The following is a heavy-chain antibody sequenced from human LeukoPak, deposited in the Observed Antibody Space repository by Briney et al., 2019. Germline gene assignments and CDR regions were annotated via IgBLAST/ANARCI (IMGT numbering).Heavy chain of an antibody. CDR2: ISGSGDGT. Sequence: PGGSLRLSCAASGITFSNYAMSWVRQAPGKGLEWVSSISGSGDGTYFADSVKGRFTISRDNSKNTLFLQKNSLRAEDTAVYYCATVQYQLPPARWPSIYWGQGTLVTVSS. J-gene: IGHJ4*02. V-gene: IGHV3-23*01. CDR1: GITFSNYA. D-gene: IGHD5-24*01. CDR3: ATVQYQLPPARWPSIY.